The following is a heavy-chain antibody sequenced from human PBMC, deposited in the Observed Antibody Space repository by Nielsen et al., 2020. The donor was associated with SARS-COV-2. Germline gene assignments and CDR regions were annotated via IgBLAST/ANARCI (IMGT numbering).Heavy chain of an antibody. Sequence: ESLKISCKGSGYSFTSYWIGWVRQMPGKGLEWMGIIYPGDSDTRYSPSFQGQVTISADKSISTAYLQWSSLKASDTAMYYCARHEGYCSSTSCFGYGMDVWGQGTTVTVSS. CDR2: IYPGDSDT. V-gene: IGHV5-51*01. CDR3: ARHEGYCSSTSCFGYGMDV. CDR1: GYSFTSYW. J-gene: IGHJ6*02. D-gene: IGHD2-2*01.